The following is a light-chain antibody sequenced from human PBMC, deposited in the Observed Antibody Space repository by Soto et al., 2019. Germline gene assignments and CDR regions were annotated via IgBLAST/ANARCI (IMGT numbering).Light chain of an antibody. CDR2: DVS. CDR3: SSYTSISTLDVV. Sequence: QSALTQPASVSGSPGQSITISCTGTSSDVGGYNYVSWYQQHPGKAPKLIIYDVSNRPSGVSNRFSGSKSGNTASLTISGLQAEYEADYYCSSYTSISTLDVVFGGGTKLTVL. J-gene: IGLJ2*01. V-gene: IGLV2-14*01. CDR1: SSDVGGYNY.